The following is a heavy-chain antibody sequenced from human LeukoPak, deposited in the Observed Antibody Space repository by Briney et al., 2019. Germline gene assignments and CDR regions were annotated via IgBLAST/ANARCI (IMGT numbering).Heavy chain of an antibody. V-gene: IGHV3-23*01. D-gene: IGHD3-10*01. Sequence: PGGSLRLSCAASGFTFSDYAMNWVRQAPGKGLEWVSGISGTGGSTYYADSEKGRFTISRDNSKNTLYLQMNSLRAEDTAVYYCAKVRLGDRQVFDSWGQGTLVIVSS. CDR2: ISGTGGST. CDR1: GFTFSDYA. J-gene: IGHJ4*02. CDR3: AKVRLGDRQVFDS.